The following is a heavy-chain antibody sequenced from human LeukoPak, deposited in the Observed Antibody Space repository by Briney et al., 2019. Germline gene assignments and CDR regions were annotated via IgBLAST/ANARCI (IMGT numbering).Heavy chain of an antibody. D-gene: IGHD6-19*01. CDR3: TRLETSSGSLSYFDY. CDR1: GYSISSGYY. J-gene: IGHJ4*02. Sequence: SETLSLTCTVSGYSISSGYYWAWIRQPPGKGLEWIGYIYHSGSTNYNPSLKSRVTISVDTSKNQFSLKLSSVTAADTAVYYCTRLETSSGSLSYFDYWGQGTLVTVSS. CDR2: IYHSGST. V-gene: IGHV4-38-2*02.